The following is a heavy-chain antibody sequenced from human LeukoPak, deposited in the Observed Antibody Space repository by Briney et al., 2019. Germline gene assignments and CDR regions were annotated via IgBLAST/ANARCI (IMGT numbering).Heavy chain of an antibody. CDR1: GGTFSSYA. V-gene: IGHV1-69*05. Sequence: EASMKVSCKASGGTFSSYAISWVRQAPGQGLEWMGRIIPIFGTANYAQKFQGRVTITTDESTSTAYMELSSLRSEDTAVYYCARAVRGYFDYWGQGTLVTVSS. J-gene: IGHJ4*02. CDR3: ARAVRGYFDY. CDR2: IIPIFGTA.